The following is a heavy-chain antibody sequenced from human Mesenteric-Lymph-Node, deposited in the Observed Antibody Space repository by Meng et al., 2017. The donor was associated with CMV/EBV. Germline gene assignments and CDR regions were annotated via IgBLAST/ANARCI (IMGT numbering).Heavy chain of an antibody. CDR2: MRYNGSTK. J-gene: IGHJ4*02. CDR1: EFTFNNYG. V-gene: IGHV3-30*02. D-gene: IGHD2-2*01. Sequence: GGSLRLSCAASEFTFNNYGMHWVRQAPGKGLEWVAFMRYNGSTKYYADSVKGRFTISRDNSKNTLYLQMNSLRIEDTAVYYCAKRGYCSGTYCYDPGYPDYWGQGTLVTVSS. CDR3: AKRGYCSGTYCYDPGYPDY.